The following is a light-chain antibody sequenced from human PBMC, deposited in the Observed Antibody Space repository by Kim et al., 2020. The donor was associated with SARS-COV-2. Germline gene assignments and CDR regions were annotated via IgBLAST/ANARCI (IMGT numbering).Light chain of an antibody. V-gene: IGLV2-14*01. J-gene: IGLJ3*02. CDR2: DVD. CDR1: SSDVGSYNF. CDR3: SSYTSSNTWV. Sequence: QSALTQPASVSASPGQSITISCTGTSSDVGSYNFVSWYQQYPGKVPKLMIYDVDKRPSGVSNRFSGSKSGNTASLTISGLQAEDEGDYYCSSYTSSNTWVFGGATQLTVL.